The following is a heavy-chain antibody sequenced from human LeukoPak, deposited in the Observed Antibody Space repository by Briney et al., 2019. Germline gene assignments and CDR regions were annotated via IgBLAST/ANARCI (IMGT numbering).Heavy chain of an antibody. CDR1: GFTVGDYA. CDR2: IRSKAYGGTT. V-gene: IGHV3-49*04. CDR3: TRSSTYYYYYYGMDV. Sequence: GGSLRLSCTASGFTVGDYAMSWVRQAPGKGLEWVGFIRSKAYGGTTEYAASVKGRFTISRDDSKSIAYLQMNSLKTEDTAVYYCTRSSTYYYYYYGMDVWGQGTTVTVSS. D-gene: IGHD6-6*01. J-gene: IGHJ6*02.